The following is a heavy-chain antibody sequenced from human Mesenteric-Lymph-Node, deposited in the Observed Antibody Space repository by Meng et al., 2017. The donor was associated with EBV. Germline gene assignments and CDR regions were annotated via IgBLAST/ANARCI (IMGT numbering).Heavy chain of an antibody. D-gene: IGHD3-9*01. J-gene: IGHJ4*02. CDR1: GFTFSSHS. CDR2: ITGNGGNT. V-gene: IGHV3-23*01. CDR3: ARLTDY. Sequence: VRLLECWGGLVQRGGSLRLSCAASGFTFSSHSMSWVRQAPGKGLEWVSAITGNGGNTYYADSVKGRFTISRDNSKNTVYLQMNSLRAEDTAVYYCARLTDYWGQGTLVTVSS.